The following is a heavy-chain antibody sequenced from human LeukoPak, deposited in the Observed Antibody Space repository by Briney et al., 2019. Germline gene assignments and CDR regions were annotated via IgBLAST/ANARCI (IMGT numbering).Heavy chain of an antibody. D-gene: IGHD3-22*01. J-gene: IGHJ4*02. V-gene: IGHV6-1*01. CDR1: GDSVSSKSAA. CDR3: ARVSYDSSGYYYKQFDY. Sequence: SQTLSLTCAISGDSVSSKSAAWNWIRQSPSRGLEWLGRTCYRSKWGADYAVSVKSRIIINTDTSKNQFSLQLNSVTPEDTAVYYCARVSYDSSGYYYKQFDYWGQGILVTVSS. CDR2: TCYRSKWGA.